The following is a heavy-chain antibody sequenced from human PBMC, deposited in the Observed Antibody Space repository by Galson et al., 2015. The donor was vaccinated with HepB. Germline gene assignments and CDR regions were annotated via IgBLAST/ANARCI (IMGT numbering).Heavy chain of an antibody. CDR3: ATTQEAVAGLLDAFDI. V-gene: IGHV1-69*02. Sequence: SVKVSCKASGGTFSSYTISWVRQAPGQGLEWMGRIIPILGIANYAQKFQGRVTITADKSTSTAYMELSSLRSEDTAVYYCATTQEAVAGLLDAFDIWGQGTMVTVSS. CDR2: IIPILGIA. D-gene: IGHD6-19*01. CDR1: GGTFSSYT. J-gene: IGHJ3*02.